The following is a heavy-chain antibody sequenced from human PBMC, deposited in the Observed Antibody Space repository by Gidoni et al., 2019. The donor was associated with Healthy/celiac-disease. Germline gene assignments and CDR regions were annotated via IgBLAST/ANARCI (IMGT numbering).Heavy chain of an antibody. CDR1: GFTFDDYA. CDR3: AKDTAARPYYFDY. CDR2: ISWNSGSI. V-gene: IGHV3-9*01. D-gene: IGHD6-6*01. Sequence: EVQLVESGGGLVQPGRSLRLSCAASGFTFDDYAMHWVRQAPGKGLEWVSGISWNSGSIGYADSVKGRFTISRDNAKNSLYLQMNSLRAEDTALYYCAKDTAARPYYFDYWGQGTLVTVSS. J-gene: IGHJ4*02.